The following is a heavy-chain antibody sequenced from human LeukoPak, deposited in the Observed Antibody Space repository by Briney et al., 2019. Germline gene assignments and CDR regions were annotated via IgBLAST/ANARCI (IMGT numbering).Heavy chain of an antibody. D-gene: IGHD3-10*01. J-gene: IGHJ4*02. CDR3: ARDDYGITMVRGVIDY. V-gene: IGHV1-2*02. CDR1: GYTFTGYY. CDR2: INPNSGGT. Sequence: GASVKVSCTASGYTFTGYYMHWVRQAPGQGLEWMGWINPNSGGTNYAQKFQGRVTMTRDTSISTAYMELSRLRSDDTAVYYCARDDYGITMVRGVIDYWGQGTLVTVSS.